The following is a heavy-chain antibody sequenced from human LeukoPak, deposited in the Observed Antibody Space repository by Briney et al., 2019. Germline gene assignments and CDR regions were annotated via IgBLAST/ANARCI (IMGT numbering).Heavy chain of an antibody. CDR1: GFTFSSYG. CDR3: AKAPGCSSTSCPRPHFDC. V-gene: IGHV3-30*02. CDR2: IRYDGSNK. Sequence: GGSLGLSCAASGFTFSSYGMHWVRQAPGKGLEWVAFIRYDGSNKYYADSVKGRFTISRDNSKNTLSLQMNSLRAEDTAVYYCAKAPGCSSTSCPRPHFDCWGQGTLVTVSS. D-gene: IGHD2-2*01. J-gene: IGHJ4*02.